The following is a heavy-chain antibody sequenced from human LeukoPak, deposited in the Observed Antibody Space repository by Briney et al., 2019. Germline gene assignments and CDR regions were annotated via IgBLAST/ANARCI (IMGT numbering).Heavy chain of an antibody. J-gene: IGHJ3*02. V-gene: IGHV3-23*01. CDR1: GFTFSSYA. Sequence: GGSLRLSCAASGFTFSSYAMSWVRQAPGKGLEWVSAISGSGGSTYYADSVKGRSTISRDNSKNTLYLQMNSLRAEDTALYYCAKGRGVAVAGITTAKEAYVFDIGGEETRVSVSS. CDR2: ISGSGGST. CDR3: AKGRGVAVAGITTAKEAYVFDI. D-gene: IGHD6-13*01.